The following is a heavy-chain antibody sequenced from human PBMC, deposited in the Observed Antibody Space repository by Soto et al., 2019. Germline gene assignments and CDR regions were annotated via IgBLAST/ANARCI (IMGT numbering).Heavy chain of an antibody. CDR1: GGTFSSYA. CDR3: ARGKQGYYGLDV. J-gene: IGHJ6*02. D-gene: IGHD6-13*01. CDR2: VIPVFDTS. Sequence: ASVKVSCKASGGTFSSYAIIWVRQAPGQGLEWMGSVIPVFDTSNHAQRFQGRVTITADESTNTAYMELSSLRSEDTALYYCARGKQGYYGLDVWGQGTTVTSP. V-gene: IGHV1-69*13.